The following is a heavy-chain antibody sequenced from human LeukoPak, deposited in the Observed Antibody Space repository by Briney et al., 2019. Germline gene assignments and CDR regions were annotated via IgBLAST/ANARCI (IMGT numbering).Heavy chain of an antibody. CDR2: IYYSGST. J-gene: IGHJ5*02. CDR3: ARDSYLLNYYYDSSGYRPPQYWFDP. CDR1: GGSISSYY. D-gene: IGHD3-22*01. Sequence: SETLSLTCTVSGGSISSYYWSWIRPPPGKGLEWIGYIYYSGSTNYNPSLKSRVTISVDTSKNQFSLKLSSVTAADTAVYYCARDSYLLNYYYDSSGYRPPQYWFDPWGQGTLVTVSS. V-gene: IGHV4-59*01.